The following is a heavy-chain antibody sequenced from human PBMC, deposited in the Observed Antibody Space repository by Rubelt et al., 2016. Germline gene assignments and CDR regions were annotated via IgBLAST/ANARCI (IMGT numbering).Heavy chain of an antibody. CDR2: IYISGST. CDR3: ATDFGSSTSCYYGVCYYGMDV. V-gene: IGHV4-4*07. D-gene: IGHD2-2*01. J-gene: IGHJ6*02. Sequence: SWIRQPAGKGLEWIGRIYISGSTNYNPSLKSRVTMSVNTSKNQFSQKLSSVTAADTAVYDCATDFGSSTSCYYGVCYYGMDVRGQGTTVTVSS.